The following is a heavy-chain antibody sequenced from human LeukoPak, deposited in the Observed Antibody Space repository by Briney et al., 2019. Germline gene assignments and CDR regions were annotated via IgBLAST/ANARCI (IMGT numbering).Heavy chain of an antibody. CDR2: TNWNGGST. CDR1: GFTFDDYG. CDR3: ARAKACSSTTCPSDI. J-gene: IGHJ3*02. D-gene: IGHD2-2*01. Sequence: GGSLRLSCVASGFTFDDYGMGWVRQVPWKGLEWVSGTNWNGGSTGYADSVKGRFTISRDNAKNSLYLQMNSLRAEDTALYYCARAKACSSTTCPSDIWGLGTMVTVSS. V-gene: IGHV3-20*04.